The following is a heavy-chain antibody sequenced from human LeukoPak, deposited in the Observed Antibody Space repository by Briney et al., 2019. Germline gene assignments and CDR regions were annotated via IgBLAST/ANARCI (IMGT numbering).Heavy chain of an antibody. CDR1: GGSISSGSYY. D-gene: IGHD4-17*01. J-gene: IGHJ4*02. V-gene: IGHV4-61*02. Sequence: SETLSLTCTVSGGSISSGSYYWSWIRQPAGKGLEWIGRIHTSGYTNYNPSLKSRVTVSLDTSKNQFSLKLSSVTAADTAVYYCARESGSVTSEVDFDYWGQGTLVTVSS. CDR3: ARESGSVTSEVDFDY. CDR2: IHTSGYT.